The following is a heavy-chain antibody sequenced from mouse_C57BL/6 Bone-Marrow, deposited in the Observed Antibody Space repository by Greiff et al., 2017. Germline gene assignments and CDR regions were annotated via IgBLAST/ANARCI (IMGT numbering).Heavy chain of an antibody. CDR2: IWGVGST. J-gene: IGHJ3*01. V-gene: IGHV2-6*01. CDR3: ASSPLLLRYPFAY. D-gene: IGHD1-1*01. CDR1: GFSLTSYG. Sequence: VKLQESGPGLVAPSQSLSITCTVSGFSLTSYGVDWVRQSPGKGLEWLGVIWGVGSTNYNSALKSRLSISKDNSKSQVFLKMNSLQTDDTAMYYCASSPLLLRYPFAYWGQGTLVTVSA.